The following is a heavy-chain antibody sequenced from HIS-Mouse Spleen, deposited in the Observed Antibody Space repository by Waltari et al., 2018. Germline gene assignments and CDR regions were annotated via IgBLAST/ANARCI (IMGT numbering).Heavy chain of an antibody. CDR2: IYYSGST. V-gene: IGHV4-39*07. D-gene: IGHD6-13*01. CDR3: AREIPYSSSWYDWYFDL. Sequence: QLQLQESGPGLVKPSETLSLTCTVSGGPISSSSYYWAWLRQPPGKGLEWIGSIYYSGSTYYNPSLKSRVTISVDTSKNQFSLKLSSVTAADTAVYYCAREIPYSSSWYDWYFDLWGRGTLVTVSS. CDR1: GGPISSSSYY. J-gene: IGHJ2*01.